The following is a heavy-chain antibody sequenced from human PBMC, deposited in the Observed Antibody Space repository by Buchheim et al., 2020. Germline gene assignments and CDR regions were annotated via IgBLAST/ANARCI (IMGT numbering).Heavy chain of an antibody. D-gene: IGHD2-21*02. CDR3: ARVGLYCGGDCYAVPYYFDY. V-gene: IGHV4-30-4*01. CDR2: IYYSGST. J-gene: IGHJ4*02. CDR1: GGSISSGDYY. Sequence: QVQLQESGPGLVKPSQTLSLTCTVSGGSISSGDYYWSWIRQPPGKGLEWIGYIYYSGSTYYNPSLKSRVTISVDTSKHQFSLKLSSVTAADTAVYYCARVGLYCGGDCYAVPYYFDYWGQGTL.